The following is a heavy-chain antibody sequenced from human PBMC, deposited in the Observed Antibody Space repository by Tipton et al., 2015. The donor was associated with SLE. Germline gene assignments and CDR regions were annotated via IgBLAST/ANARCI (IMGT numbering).Heavy chain of an antibody. D-gene: IGHD3-3*01. CDR2: VHDTRST. CDR3: ARKGHDSWSGYNGFDI. J-gene: IGHJ3*02. CDR1: SGSTSSYY. Sequence: TLSLTCTVSSGSTSSYYWSWIRQSPGKGLEWIGYVHDTRSTNYNPSLESRVTISIDPSKNQFSLELSSVTAADTAMYYCARKGHDSWSGYNGFDIWGQGTMVSVSS. V-gene: IGHV4-59*01.